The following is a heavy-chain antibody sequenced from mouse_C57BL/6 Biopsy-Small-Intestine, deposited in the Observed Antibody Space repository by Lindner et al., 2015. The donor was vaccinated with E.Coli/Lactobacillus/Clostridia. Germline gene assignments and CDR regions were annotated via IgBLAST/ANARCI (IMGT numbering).Heavy chain of an antibody. J-gene: IGHJ4*01. CDR2: IYSNRDIT. CDR1: GYTFSSYD. D-gene: IGHD1-1*01. CDR3: ARGFQGSSRDSYGRTNVMDY. Sequence: SVKVSCKASGYTFSSYDMNWVRQAPGQGLEWIGWIYSNRDITDYARKFQGRVTMTRDTSINTAYMELSSLTSEDTAIYYCARGFQGSSRDSYGRTNVMDYWGQGTLVTVSS. V-gene: IGHV1S55*01.